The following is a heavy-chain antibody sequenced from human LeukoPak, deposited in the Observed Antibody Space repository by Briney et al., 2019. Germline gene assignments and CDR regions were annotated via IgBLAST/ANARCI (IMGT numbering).Heavy chain of an antibody. V-gene: IGHV3-7*03. CDR2: IKQDGSET. CDR1: GFTFSNYW. D-gene: IGHD2-15*01. Sequence: PGGSLRLSCAASGFTFSNYWMSWVRRAPGKGLEWVANIKQDGSETYYVDSVRGRFTISRDNSKNTLNLQMNSLTVEDTAVYYCVREGGYCSGDTCFKWFDTWGQGILVTVSS. CDR3: VREGGYCSGDTCFKWFDT. J-gene: IGHJ5*02.